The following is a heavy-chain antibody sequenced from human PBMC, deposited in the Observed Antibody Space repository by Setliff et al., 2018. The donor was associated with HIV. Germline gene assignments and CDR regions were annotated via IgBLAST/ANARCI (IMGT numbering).Heavy chain of an antibody. CDR1: GGSFSGYY. V-gene: IGHV4-34*01. D-gene: IGHD2-15*01. CDR3: ARAERPYCSGGSCYEVDY. Sequence: ASETLSLTCAVYGGSFSGYYWSWIRQPPGKGLEWIGEINHSGSTNYNPSLKSRVTISVDTSKNQFSLKLSSVTAADTAVYYCARAERPYCSGGSCYEVDYWGQGTLVTVS. J-gene: IGHJ4*02. CDR2: INHSGST.